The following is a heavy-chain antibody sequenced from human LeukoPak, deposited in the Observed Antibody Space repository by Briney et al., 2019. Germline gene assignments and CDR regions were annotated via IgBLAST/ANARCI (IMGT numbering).Heavy chain of an antibody. CDR3: ARDEDTAINY. J-gene: IGHJ4*02. CDR1: GGSISSGDYY. Sequence: PSQTLSLTRTVSGGSISSGDYYWSWIRQPPGKCLEWIVYIYYSGRTYYNPSLKSRVTISVDTSKNQFSLKLSSVTAADTAVYYCARDEDTAINYWGQGTLVTVSS. D-gene: IGHD5-18*01. CDR2: IYYSGRT. V-gene: IGHV4-30-4*08.